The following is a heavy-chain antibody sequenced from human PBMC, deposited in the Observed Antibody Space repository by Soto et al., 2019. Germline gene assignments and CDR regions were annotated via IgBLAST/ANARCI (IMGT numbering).Heavy chain of an antibody. V-gene: IGHV1-2*02. D-gene: IGHD5-18*01. Sequence: QVQLVQSGAEVKKPGASVKVSCKASGYTFADYYIHWVRQAPGQGLEWMGWINPHSGGTNYAQKFLGRVTMTRDTSISTAYMELSRLRSDDTAVFYCARPDTTMATGHYYSNGMDVWGQGTTVTVSS. J-gene: IGHJ6*02. CDR1: GYTFADYY. CDR2: INPHSGGT. CDR3: ARPDTTMATGHYYSNGMDV.